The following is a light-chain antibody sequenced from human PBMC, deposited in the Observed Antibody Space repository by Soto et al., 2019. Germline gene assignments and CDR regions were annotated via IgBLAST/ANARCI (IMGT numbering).Light chain of an antibody. Sequence: EIVLTQSPGTLSLSPGERATLSCRASQSVSSSYLALYQQKPGQAPRLLIYGASSRAPGIPDRFSGSGSGTDFTLTISRLETEDFAVYYCQQYGSSPRTFGQGTKVEIK. CDR1: QSVSSSY. CDR3: QQYGSSPRT. V-gene: IGKV3-20*01. J-gene: IGKJ1*01. CDR2: GAS.